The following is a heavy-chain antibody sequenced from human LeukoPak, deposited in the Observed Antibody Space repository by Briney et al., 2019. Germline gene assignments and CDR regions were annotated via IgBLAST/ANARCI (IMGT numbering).Heavy chain of an antibody. CDR3: ARSGYGSGRGRRFLDY. Sequence: SETLSLTCAVYGGSFSGYYWSWIRQPPGKGLEWIGEINHSGSTNYNPSLKSRVTISVDTSKNQFSLKLSSVTAAGTAVYYCARSGYGSGRGRRFLDYWGQGTLVTVSS. V-gene: IGHV4-34*01. D-gene: IGHD3-10*01. J-gene: IGHJ4*02. CDR1: GGSFSGYY. CDR2: INHSGST.